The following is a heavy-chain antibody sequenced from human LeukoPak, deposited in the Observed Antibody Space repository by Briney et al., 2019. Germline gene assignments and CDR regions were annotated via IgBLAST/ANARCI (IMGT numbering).Heavy chain of an antibody. J-gene: IGHJ4*02. CDR2: ISSSGSTI. CDR3: ARESRSTYYDILTGYSDY. CDR1: GFTFSGYY. D-gene: IGHD3-9*01. V-gene: IGHV3-11*01. Sequence: GGSLRLSCAASGFTFSGYYMSWIRQAPGKGLEWVSYISSSGSTIYYADSVKGRFTISRDNAKNSLYLQMNSLRAEDTAVYYCARESRSTYYDILTGYSDYWGQGTLVTVSS.